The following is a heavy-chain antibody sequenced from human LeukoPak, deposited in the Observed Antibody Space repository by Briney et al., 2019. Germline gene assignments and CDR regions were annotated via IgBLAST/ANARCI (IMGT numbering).Heavy chain of an antibody. D-gene: IGHD6-6*01. J-gene: IGHJ4*02. CDR2: IIPIFGTA. CDR3: AYGSSSGGYYFDY. CDR1: GGTFSSYA. Sequence: SSVKVSCKASGGTFSSYAISWVRQAPGQGLEWMGRIIPIFGTANYAQKFQGGVTITTDESTSTAYMELSSLRSEDTAVYYCAYGSSSGGYYFDYWGQGTLVTVSS. V-gene: IGHV1-69*05.